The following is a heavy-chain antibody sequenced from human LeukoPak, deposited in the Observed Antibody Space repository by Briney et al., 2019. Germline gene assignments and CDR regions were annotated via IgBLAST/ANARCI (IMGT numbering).Heavy chain of an antibody. CDR2: INHSGST. CDR1: GGSISSYY. J-gene: IGHJ4*02. V-gene: IGHV4-34*01. Sequence: SETLSLTCTVSGGSISSYYWSWIRQPPGKGLEWIGEINHSGSTNYNPSLKSRVTISVDTSKNQFSLKLSSVTAADTAVYYCARGRITMVRGPRYYFDYWGQGTLVTVSS. D-gene: IGHD3-10*01. CDR3: ARGRITMVRGPRYYFDY.